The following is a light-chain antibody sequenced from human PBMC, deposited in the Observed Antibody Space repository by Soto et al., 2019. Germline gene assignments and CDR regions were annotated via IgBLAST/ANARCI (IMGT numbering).Light chain of an antibody. CDR3: QQYYGTPQT. CDR2: WAS. V-gene: IGKV4-1*01. Sequence: DIVMNQSPLSLPVTPGEPASISCRSSQSLLHSNGYNYLDWYQQKPGQPPKLLTYWASTRGSGVPDRFSGSGSGTDFTLTISSLQAEDVAVYYCQQYYGTPQTFGQGTKVDIK. CDR1: QSLLHSNGYNY. J-gene: IGKJ1*01.